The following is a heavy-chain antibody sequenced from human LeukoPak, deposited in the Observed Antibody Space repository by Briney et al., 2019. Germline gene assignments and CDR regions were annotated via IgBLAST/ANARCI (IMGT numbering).Heavy chain of an antibody. D-gene: IGHD3/OR15-3a*01. CDR2: IRPSGGST. J-gene: IGHJ4*02. Sequence: GASVKVSYKASGYIFTNHYIHWVRQAPGQGLEGMGIIRPSGGSTGYTQKFQGRVTMTRDMSTSTVYMELSSLRSEDTGVYYCAREPPESYYFDYWGQGTLVTVSS. CDR3: AREPPESYYFDY. CDR1: GYIFTNHY. V-gene: IGHV1-46*01.